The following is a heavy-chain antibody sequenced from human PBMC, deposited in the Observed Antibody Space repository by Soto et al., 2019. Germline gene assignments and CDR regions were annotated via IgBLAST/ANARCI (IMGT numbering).Heavy chain of an antibody. D-gene: IGHD5-18*01. J-gene: IGHJ4*02. Sequence: GGSLRLSCAASGFTFSSYSLNWVRQAPGKELEWVSYIISSTMYYADSMRGRFTISRDNAKNSLYLQMNSLRAEDTAVYYCARGQLPRRGYNYGPLDSWGQGTLVTVSS. CDR1: GFTFSSYS. CDR3: ARGQLPRRGYNYGPLDS. V-gene: IGHV3-48*01. CDR2: IISSTM.